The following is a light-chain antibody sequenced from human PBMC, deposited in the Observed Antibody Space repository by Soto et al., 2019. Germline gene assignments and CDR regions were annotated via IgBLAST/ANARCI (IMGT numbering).Light chain of an antibody. V-gene: IGLV4-69*01. Sequence: QLVLTQSPSASASLGASVKLTCTLISGHSSYAIAWHQQQPEKGPRYLMKLNSDGSHSKGDGIPDRFSGSSSGAERYLTISSLQSEDEADYCCQTWGSGTVVFGGGTKLTVL. CDR3: QTWGSGTVV. J-gene: IGLJ2*01. CDR1: SGHSSYA. CDR2: LNSDGSH.